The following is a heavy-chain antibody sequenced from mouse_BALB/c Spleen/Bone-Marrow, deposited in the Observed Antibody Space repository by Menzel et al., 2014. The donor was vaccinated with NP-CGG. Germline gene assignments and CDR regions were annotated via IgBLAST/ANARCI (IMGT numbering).Heavy chain of an antibody. Sequence: EVKLEESGAELVKPGASVKVSCTASGFNIKDSYMHWVKQRPEQGLEWIGRIDPANVNTIYDPKFQGKATITVDPSSNTAYLQLSSLTSEDTAVYYCARRGGRYEAWFPYWGQGTLVTVSA. D-gene: IGHD2-14*01. CDR2: IDPANVNT. J-gene: IGHJ3*01. CDR3: ARRGGRYEAWFPY. V-gene: IGHV14-3*02. CDR1: GFNIKDSY.